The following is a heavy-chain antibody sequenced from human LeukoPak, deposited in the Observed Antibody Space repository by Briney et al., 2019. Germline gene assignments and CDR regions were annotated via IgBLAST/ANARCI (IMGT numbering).Heavy chain of an antibody. D-gene: IGHD5-12*01. CDR1: GYSFTSYW. CDR3: ARSGYSGYDSFDY. Sequence: GGSLQISCKGSGYSFTSYWIGWVRQMPGRGLEWMGIIYPGDCDTKYSPSFEGQVTISADKSISTAYLQWSSLKASDTAMYYCARSGYSGYDSFDYWGQGTLVTVSS. CDR2: IYPGDCDT. J-gene: IGHJ4*02. V-gene: IGHV5-51*01.